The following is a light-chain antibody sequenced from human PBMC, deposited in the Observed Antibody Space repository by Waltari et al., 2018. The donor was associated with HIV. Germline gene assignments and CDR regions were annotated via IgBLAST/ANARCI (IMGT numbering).Light chain of an antibody. CDR1: TRDVGGYNY. J-gene: IGLJ2*01. CDR2: EVS. V-gene: IGLV2-14*01. CDR3: SSYTSSSTTHVV. Sequence: QSALTQPASVSGSPGPSITISRSGTTRDVGGYNYVSWYQQHPGKAPKLMIYEVSNRPSGVSNRFSGSKSGNTASLTISGLQAEDEADYYCSSYTSSSTTHVVFGGGTKLTVL.